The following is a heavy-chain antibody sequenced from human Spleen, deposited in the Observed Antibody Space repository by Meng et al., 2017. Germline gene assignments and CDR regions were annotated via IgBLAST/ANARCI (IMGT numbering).Heavy chain of an antibody. V-gene: IGHV3-9*01. J-gene: IGHJ1*01. CDR1: GFTFDDYA. Sequence: GGSLRLSCAASGFTFDDYAMHWVRQAPGKGLEWVSGITWDSGRVTYADSVKGRFTIYRDNAKISLYLEMKSLRPDDTALYYCTKDKSHDYGGNTDFRHWGQGTRVTVSS. D-gene: IGHD4-23*01. CDR2: ITWDSGRV. CDR3: TKDKSHDYGGNTDFRH.